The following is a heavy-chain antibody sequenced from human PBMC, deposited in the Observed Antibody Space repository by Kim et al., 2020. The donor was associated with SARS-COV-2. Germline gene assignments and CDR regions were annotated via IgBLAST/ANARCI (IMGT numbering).Heavy chain of an antibody. D-gene: IGHD6-13*01. CDR3: AREPADSSSWYYFDY. Sequence: GGSLRLSCAASGFTFSSYGMHWVRQAPGKGLEWVAVIWYDGSNKYYADSVKGRFTISRDNSKNTLYLQMNSLRAEDTAVYYCAREPADSSSWYYFDYWGQGTLVTVSS. CDR2: IWYDGSNK. CDR1: GFTFSSYG. J-gene: IGHJ4*02. V-gene: IGHV3-33*01.